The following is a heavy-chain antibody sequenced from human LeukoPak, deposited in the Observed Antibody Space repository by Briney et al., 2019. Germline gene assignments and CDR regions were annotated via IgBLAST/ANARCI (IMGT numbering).Heavy chain of an antibody. D-gene: IGHD3-16*01. V-gene: IGHV3-48*03. CDR2: ISSSGSTI. CDR1: GLTLSSYE. Sequence: GGSLRLSRADPGLTLSSYEMNWVRQAPGKGLEWVSYISSSGSTIYYADSVKGRFTISRDSAKKSLHLQMDSLRVEDSAFYFCIKGGEIMTGFFDYWGQGALVTVSS. CDR3: IKGGEIMTGFFDY. J-gene: IGHJ4*02.